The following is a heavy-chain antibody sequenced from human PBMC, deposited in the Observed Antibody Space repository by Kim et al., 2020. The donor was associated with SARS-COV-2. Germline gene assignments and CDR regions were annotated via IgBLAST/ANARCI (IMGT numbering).Heavy chain of an antibody. CDR3: AKVLASLLRNYYYGMDV. J-gene: IGHJ6*01. D-gene: IGHD1-26*01. CDR1: GFTFSSYA. Sequence: GGSLRLSCAASGFTFSSYAMSWVRQAPGKGLEWVSAISGSGGSTYHADSVKGRFTISRDNSKNTLYLQMNSLRAEYTAVYYCAKVLASLLRNYYYGMDVWREGTTGT. V-gene: IGHV3-23*01. CDR2: ISGSGGST.